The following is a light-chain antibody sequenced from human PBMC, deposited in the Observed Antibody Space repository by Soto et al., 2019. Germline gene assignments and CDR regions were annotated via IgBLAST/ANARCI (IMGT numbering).Light chain of an antibody. CDR1: SSDVGRYKF. CDR2: EVN. V-gene: IGLV2-14*01. CDR3: SSYTGSSTHV. Sequence: QSVLTQPASVSGSPGQSITISCTGTSSDVGRYKFVSWYQQQPDKAPKLIIYEVNFRPSGVSDRFSGSRSGNTASLTLSGLQTEDEADYYCSSYTGSSTHVFGSGTKVTVL. J-gene: IGLJ1*01.